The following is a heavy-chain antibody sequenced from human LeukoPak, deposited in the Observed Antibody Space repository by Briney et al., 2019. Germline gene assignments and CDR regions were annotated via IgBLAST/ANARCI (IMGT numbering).Heavy chain of an antibody. CDR1: GFTFSSYG. CDR3: AKGDKYRLLSNYYYYMDV. Sequence: PGGSLRLSCAASGFTFSSYGMHWVRQAPGRELEWVTFIRYDGSNKYYADSVKGRFTISRDNSKNTLYLQMSGLRVEDTAVYYCAKGDKYRLLSNYYYYMDVWGRGTTVTVSS. CDR2: IRYDGSNK. J-gene: IGHJ6*03. D-gene: IGHD2-2*01. V-gene: IGHV3-30*02.